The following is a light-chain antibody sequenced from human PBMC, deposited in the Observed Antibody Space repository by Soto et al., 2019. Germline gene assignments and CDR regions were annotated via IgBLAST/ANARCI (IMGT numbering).Light chain of an antibody. J-gene: IGKJ4*01. CDR1: QSISSY. CDR2: AAS. Sequence: DIHMTHSPSSLSASVGDIVTITCRASQSISSYLNWYQQKPGKAPKLLIYAASSLQSGVPSRFSGSGSGTDFTLTISSLQPEDFATYYCQQSYSTPLTFGGGTKVDIK. V-gene: IGKV1-39*01. CDR3: QQSYSTPLT.